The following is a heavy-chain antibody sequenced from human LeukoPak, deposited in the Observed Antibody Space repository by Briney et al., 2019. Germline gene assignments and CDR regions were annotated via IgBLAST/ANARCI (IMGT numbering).Heavy chain of an antibody. CDR2: IYHGGST. CDR3: ARHNRPATDDFWSGYYFRILSPFDY. V-gene: IGHV4-38-2*01. Sequence: SETLSLTCAVSGYSISSGYYWGWIRQPPGKGLEWIASIYHGGSTSYNPSHKSRVTISVDTSKNQFSLKLSSVTAADTAVYYCARHNRPATDDFWSGYYFRILSPFDYWGQGTLVTVSS. D-gene: IGHD3-3*01. J-gene: IGHJ4*02. CDR1: GYSISSGYY.